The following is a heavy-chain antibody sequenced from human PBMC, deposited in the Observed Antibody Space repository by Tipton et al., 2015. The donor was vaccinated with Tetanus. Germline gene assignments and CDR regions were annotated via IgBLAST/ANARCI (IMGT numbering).Heavy chain of an antibody. CDR1: GGSMSTYY. V-gene: IGHV4-4*07. J-gene: IGHJ4*02. CDR3: ARGITDGYNRRFDY. CDR2: ISNGNP. D-gene: IGHD5-24*01. Sequence: TLSLTCTVSGGSMSTYYWSWIRQPAGKGLEWIGHISNGNPDYAPSLKSRVTLSVDTSKNEFSLRLRSVTAADTGVYYCARGITDGYNRRFDYWGQGTLVAVSP.